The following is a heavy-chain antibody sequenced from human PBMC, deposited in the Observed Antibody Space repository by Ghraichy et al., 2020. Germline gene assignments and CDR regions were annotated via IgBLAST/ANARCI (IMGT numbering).Heavy chain of an antibody. CDR3: AREWLQGIDY. CDR2: IYYSGST. J-gene: IGHJ4*02. D-gene: IGHD5-24*01. Sequence: SETLSLTCAVSGGSISSGGYSWSWIRPPPGKGLEWIGYIYYSGSTYYNPSLKSRVTISVDTSKNQFSLKLSSVTAADTAVYYCAREWLQGIDYWGQGTLVTVSS. V-gene: IGHV4-30-4*07. CDR1: GGSISSGGYS.